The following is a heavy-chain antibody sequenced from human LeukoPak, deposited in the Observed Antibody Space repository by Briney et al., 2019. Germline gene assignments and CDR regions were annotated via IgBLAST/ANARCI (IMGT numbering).Heavy chain of an antibody. CDR3: AKNLYCGGGSCYPSALGMDV. D-gene: IGHD2-15*01. CDR1: GFTFSSYA. Sequence: GGSLRLSCAASGFTFSSYAMSWVRQALGKGLEWVSSISGRGNRTYYAESVKGRFTISRDNSKNTLFLQMNSLRAEDTAVYYCAKNLYCGGGSCYPSALGMDVWGQGTTVTVSS. CDR2: ISGRGNRT. J-gene: IGHJ6*02. V-gene: IGHV3-23*01.